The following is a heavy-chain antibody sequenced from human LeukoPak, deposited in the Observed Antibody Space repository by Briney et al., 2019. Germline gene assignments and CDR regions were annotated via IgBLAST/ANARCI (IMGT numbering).Heavy chain of an antibody. CDR3: ARLASSSWPLYYYYGMDV. J-gene: IGHJ6*02. CDR2: MNPNNGNT. CDR1: GYTFTSYD. V-gene: IGHV1-8*01. Sequence: GASVKVSCKASGYTFTSYDINWVRQATGQGLECMVCMNPNNGNTGYAQKFQGRVTMTRSTSISTDYMELSRLRYEDTAVYYCARLASSSWPLYYYYGMDVWGQGTTVTASS. D-gene: IGHD6-13*01.